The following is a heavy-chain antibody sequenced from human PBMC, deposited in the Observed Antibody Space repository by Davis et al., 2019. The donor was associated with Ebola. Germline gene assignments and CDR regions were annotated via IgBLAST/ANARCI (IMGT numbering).Heavy chain of an antibody. CDR3: ARKGWWLVGRYSSSWTFDY. J-gene: IGHJ4*02. CDR2: IWYDGSNK. D-gene: IGHD6-13*01. V-gene: IGHV3-33*01. CDR1: GFTFSSYG. Sequence: GESLKISCAASGFTFSSYGMHWVRQAPGKGLEWVAVIWYDGSNKYYADSVKGRFTISRDNSKNTLYLQMNSLRAEDTAVYYCARKGWWLVGRYSSSWTFDYWGQGTLVTVSS.